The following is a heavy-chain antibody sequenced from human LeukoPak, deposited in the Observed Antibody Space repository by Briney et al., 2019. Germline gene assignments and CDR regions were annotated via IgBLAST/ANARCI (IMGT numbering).Heavy chain of an antibody. D-gene: IGHD2-2*01. CDR1: GCTFSSDW. J-gene: IGHJ4*02. V-gene: IGHV3-7*03. CDR3: ARALVVPAVTCDY. CDR2: IKQDGSEK. Sequence: AGSLRLSCAVSGCTFSSDWMSWVRQPPGQGQEWVASIKQDGSEKNYVDSVKGRFTISRDNAKNSLYLQMNSLRAEDTAVYHCARALVVPAVTCDYWGQGTLDTVSS.